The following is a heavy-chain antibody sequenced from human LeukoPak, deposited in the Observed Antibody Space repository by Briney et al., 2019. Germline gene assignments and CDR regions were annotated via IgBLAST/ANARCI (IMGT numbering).Heavy chain of an antibody. J-gene: IGHJ4*02. CDR3: ARDKSVAAAAYYFDY. CDR2: INPSNGRT. D-gene: IGHD6-13*01. Sequence: ASVKVSCKASGYTFTGYYIHWVRQAPGQGLEWMGIINPSNGRTSYAQKFQGRVTMTRDTSTSTVYMDLSSLRSEDTAMYYCARDKSVAAAAYYFDYWGQGTLVTVSS. CDR1: GYTFTGYY. V-gene: IGHV1-46*01.